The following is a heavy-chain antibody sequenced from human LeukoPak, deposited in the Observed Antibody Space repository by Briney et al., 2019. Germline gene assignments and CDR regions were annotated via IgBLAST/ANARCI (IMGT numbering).Heavy chain of an antibody. J-gene: IGHJ4*02. D-gene: IGHD1-26*01. CDR3: ARIKWELLGDDY. V-gene: IGHV3-48*04. Sequence: PGGSLRLSCAASGFTFSSYSMNWVRQAPGKGLEWISYISSSTSTIFYADSVKGRFTISRDNAKNSLYLQMNSLRAEDTAVYYCARIKWELLGDDYWGQGTLVTVSS. CDR1: GFTFSSYS. CDR2: ISSSTSTI.